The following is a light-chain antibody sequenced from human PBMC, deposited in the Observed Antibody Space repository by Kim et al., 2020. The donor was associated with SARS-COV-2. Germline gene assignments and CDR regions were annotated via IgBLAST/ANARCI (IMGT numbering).Light chain of an antibody. Sequence: SGSVGERVTITCRASQSISSWLTWYQQKPGKAPKLLIYKASSLESGVPSSFSGSGSGTEFTLTISSLQPDDFATYYCQQYSTYPYTFGQGTKLEI. J-gene: IGKJ2*01. CDR1: QSISSW. V-gene: IGKV1-5*03. CDR3: QQYSTYPYT. CDR2: KAS.